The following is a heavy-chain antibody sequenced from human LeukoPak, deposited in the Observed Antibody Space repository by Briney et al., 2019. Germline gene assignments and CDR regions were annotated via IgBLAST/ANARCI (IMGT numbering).Heavy chain of an antibody. CDR1: GFTFSSYA. J-gene: IGHJ4*02. CDR2: ISGSGDST. Sequence: GGSLRLSCAASGFTFSSYAMSWVRQAPGKGLEWVSAISGSGDSTYYADSVKGRFTISRDNSKNTLYLQMNSLRAEDTAVYYCAKDLYGPTVTTFDYWGQGTLVTVSS. D-gene: IGHD4-17*01. V-gene: IGHV3-23*01. CDR3: AKDLYGPTVTTFDY.